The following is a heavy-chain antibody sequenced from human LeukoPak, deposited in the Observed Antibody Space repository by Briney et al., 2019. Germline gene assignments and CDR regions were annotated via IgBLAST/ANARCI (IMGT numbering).Heavy chain of an antibody. CDR2: IIPLLDKP. CDR1: RGNFNPYA. Sequence: ASVKVSCKASRGNFNPYAITWVRQAPGQGLEWMGRIIPLLDKPNYAHQFQGRVTITADKSTSTAYMELNSLRSEDTAMYYCARDRTTSVTWGQGTLVTVSS. J-gene: IGHJ4*02. V-gene: IGHV1-69*04. D-gene: IGHD4-17*01. CDR3: ARDRTTSVT.